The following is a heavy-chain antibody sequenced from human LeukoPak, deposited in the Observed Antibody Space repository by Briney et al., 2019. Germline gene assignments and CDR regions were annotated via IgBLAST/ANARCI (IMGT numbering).Heavy chain of an antibody. Sequence: SVKVSCKASGGTFSSYAISWVRQAPGQGLEWMGRIIPILGIANYAQKFQGRVTITADKSTSTAYMELSSLRSEDTAVYYCARSYSYGLPFDYWGQGTLVTVSS. J-gene: IGHJ4*02. D-gene: IGHD5-18*01. CDR1: GGTFSSYA. CDR2: IIPILGIA. CDR3: ARSYSYGLPFDY. V-gene: IGHV1-69*04.